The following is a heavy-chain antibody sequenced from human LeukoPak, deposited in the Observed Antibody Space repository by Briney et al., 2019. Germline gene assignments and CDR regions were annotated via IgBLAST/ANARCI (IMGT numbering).Heavy chain of an antibody. CDR2: ISWNSGNI. CDR3: VKGATSSWYDWFDP. J-gene: IGHJ5*02. V-gene: IGHV3-9*01. D-gene: IGHD6-13*01. Sequence: PGRSLRLSCAASGFTFDGYAMHWVRQAPGRGLEWVSGISWNSGNIVYADSVKGRFTISRDNAKNSLYLQMNSLRPEDTAFYYCVKGATSSWYDWFDPWGQGTLVTVSS. CDR1: GFTFDGYA.